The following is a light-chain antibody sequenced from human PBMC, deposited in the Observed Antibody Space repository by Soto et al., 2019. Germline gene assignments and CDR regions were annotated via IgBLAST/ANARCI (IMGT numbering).Light chain of an antibody. J-gene: IGLJ1*01. V-gene: IGLV1-44*01. Sequence: QSVLTHPPSASDSHGQSVTTSCSGSSSNIGSNTVNWYQQLPGTAPKLLIYSNNQRPSGVPDRFSGSKSGTSASLAISGLQSEDEADYYCAAWDDSLNVHYVFGTGTKVTVL. CDR3: AAWDDSLNVHYV. CDR1: SSNIGSNT. CDR2: SNN.